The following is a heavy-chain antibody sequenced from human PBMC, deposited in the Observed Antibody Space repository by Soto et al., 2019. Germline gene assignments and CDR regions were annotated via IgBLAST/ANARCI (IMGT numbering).Heavy chain of an antibody. CDR2: INPNSGGT. CDR3: ARAYSSSDDFDY. D-gene: IGHD3-22*01. CDR1: GYAFIDFY. Sequence: QVQLVQSGAEVKKPGASVKVSCKASGYAFIDFYLHWVRQAPGQGLEWMGWINPNSGGTNYAQKFQGWVTMTRDTSISTAYMELNRDDTAGYYCARAYSSSDDFDYWGQGTLVTVSS. V-gene: IGHV1-2*04. J-gene: IGHJ4*02.